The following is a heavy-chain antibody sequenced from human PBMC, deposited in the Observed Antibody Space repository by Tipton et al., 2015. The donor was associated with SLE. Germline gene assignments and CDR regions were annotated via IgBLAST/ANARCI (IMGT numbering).Heavy chain of an antibody. D-gene: IGHD2-2*01. J-gene: IGHJ4*02. CDR3: ARALHCTTTSCFFDY. Sequence: QVQLVQSGAEVKKPGSSVKVSCKASGGTFSSYSITWVRQAPGQGLEWMGGIIPIFHTANYAQKFQGRVTTTTDESTSTAFMELSSLTSEDTAVYYCARALHCTTTSCFFDYWGQGTLVTVSP. CDR1: GGTFSSYS. CDR2: IIPIFHTA. V-gene: IGHV1-69*01.